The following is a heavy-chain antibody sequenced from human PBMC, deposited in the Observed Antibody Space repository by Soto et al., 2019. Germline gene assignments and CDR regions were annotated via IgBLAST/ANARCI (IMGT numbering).Heavy chain of an antibody. Sequence: PGESLKISCKGSGYSFTSYWIGWVRQMPGKGLEWMGIIYPGDSDTRYSPSFQGQVTISADKSISTAYLQWSSLKASDTAMYYCARHSQDYMPQLYYYYYMDVWGKGTTVTVSS. CDR2: IYPGDSDT. D-gene: IGHD4-4*01. J-gene: IGHJ6*03. V-gene: IGHV5-51*01. CDR1: GYSFTSYW. CDR3: ARHSQDYMPQLYYYYYMDV.